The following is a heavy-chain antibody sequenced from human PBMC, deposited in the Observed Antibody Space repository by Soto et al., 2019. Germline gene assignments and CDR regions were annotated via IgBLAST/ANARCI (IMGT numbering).Heavy chain of an antibody. J-gene: IGHJ4*02. CDR3: ARPGLVTPLGGNPLELFFSDPAANNYFDN. CDR2: ISNNAVTT. D-gene: IGHD3-16*01. Sequence: GGSLRLSCAVSGFTFSSCPMSWVRQAPGRGLEWVADISNNAVTTYYADPVRGRITISRDNYKNTLYLQMDNLRAEDSAVYYCARPGLVTPLGGNPLELFFSDPAANNYFDNWGRGALVTVSS. V-gene: IGHV3-23*01. CDR1: GFTFSSCP.